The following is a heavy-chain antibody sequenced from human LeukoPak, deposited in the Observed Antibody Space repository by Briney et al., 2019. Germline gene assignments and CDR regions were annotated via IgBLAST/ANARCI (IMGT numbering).Heavy chain of an antibody. CDR2: IYYSGST. CDR3: ARAGYSGYDFDVYYYCYMDV. D-gene: IGHD5-12*01. J-gene: IGHJ6*03. V-gene: IGHV4-39*01. Sequence: SETLSLTCTVSGGSISSSSYYWGWIRQPPGKGLEWIGSIYYSGSTYYNPSLKSRVTISVDTSKNQFSLKLSSVTAADTAVYCCARAGYSGYDFDVYYYCYMDVWGKGTTVTVSS. CDR1: GGSISSSSYY.